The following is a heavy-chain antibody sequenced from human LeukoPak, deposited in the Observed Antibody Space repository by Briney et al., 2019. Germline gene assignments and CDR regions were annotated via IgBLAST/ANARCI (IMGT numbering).Heavy chain of an antibody. CDR3: APSGDTAMEVGYYYMDV. D-gene: IGHD5-18*01. J-gene: IGHJ6*03. Sequence: GASVKVSCKASGGTFSSYAFSWVRQAPGQGLEWMGGIIPLLGTANYAQKFQGRVTITADTSSSTVYMELSSLRSEDTAVYYCAPSGDTAMEVGYYYMDVWGKGTTVTVSS. CDR2: IIPLLGTA. CDR1: GGTFSSYA. V-gene: IGHV1-69*06.